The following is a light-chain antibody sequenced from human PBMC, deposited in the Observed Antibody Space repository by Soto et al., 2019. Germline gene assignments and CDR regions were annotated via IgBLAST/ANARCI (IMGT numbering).Light chain of an antibody. CDR2: AAS. V-gene: IGKV1-39*01. CDR1: QSISSW. J-gene: IGKJ1*01. Sequence: DIQMPQSQSTLSASVGYRVTITCLASQSISSWLAWYQQKPGKAPKLLIYAASSLQSGVPSRFSGSGSGTDFTLTISSLQPEDFATYYCQQSYSNPWTFGQGTTVDIK. CDR3: QQSYSNPWT.